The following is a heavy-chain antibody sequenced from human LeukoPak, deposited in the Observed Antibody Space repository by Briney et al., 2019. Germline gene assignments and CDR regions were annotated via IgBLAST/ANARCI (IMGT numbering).Heavy chain of an antibody. Sequence: PSETLSLTCTVSGGSVNSPYWSWIRQPPGKGLEWIGYLYFSGSTGYNPSLKSRVSISVETSKNQFSLRLSSVTAADTAVYYCARPYDSSGYYIRGAFDIWGQGAMVTVS. D-gene: IGHD3-22*01. CDR1: GGSVNSPY. CDR3: ARPYDSSGYYIRGAFDI. V-gene: IGHV4-59*02. J-gene: IGHJ3*02. CDR2: LYFSGST.